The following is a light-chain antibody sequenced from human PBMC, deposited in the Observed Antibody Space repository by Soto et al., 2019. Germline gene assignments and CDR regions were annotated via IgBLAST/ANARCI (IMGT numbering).Light chain of an antibody. Sequence: VLTQSPGTLSLSPGERATLSCRASQSVSSSYLAWYQQKPGQPPKLLIYWASTRESGVPDRFSGSGSGTDFTLTISSLQAEGVAVYYCQQYYSTPLTFGGGTKVDIK. J-gene: IGKJ4*01. CDR1: QSVSSSY. CDR3: QQYYSTPLT. CDR2: WAS. V-gene: IGKV4-1*01.